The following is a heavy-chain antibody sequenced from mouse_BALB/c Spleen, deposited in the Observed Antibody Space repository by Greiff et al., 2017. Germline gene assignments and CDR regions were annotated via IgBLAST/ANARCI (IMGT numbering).Heavy chain of an antibody. D-gene: IGHD6-5*01. Sequence: QVQLQQPGAELVKPGASVKMSCKASGYTFTSYNMHWVKQTPGQGLEWIGAIYPGNGDTSYNQKFKGKATLTADKSSSTAYMQLSSLTSEDSAVYYCNARAYWGQGTLVTVSA. J-gene: IGHJ3*01. CDR3: NARAY. CDR1: GYTFTSYN. V-gene: IGHV1-12*01. CDR2: IYPGNGDT.